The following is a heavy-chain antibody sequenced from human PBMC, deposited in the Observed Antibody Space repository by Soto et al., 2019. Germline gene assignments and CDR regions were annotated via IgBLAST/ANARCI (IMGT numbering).Heavy chain of an antibody. Sequence: RSLTCSVSGGSISGSYWSWIRQSPGKGLEWLGYVYYTGSTNYSPSLRSRVSISVDTSKNEFSLRLSSVTAADTAVYFCARSVAVPGAHIDYWGQGTQVTVSS. D-gene: IGHD6-19*01. CDR3: ARSVAVPGAHIDY. CDR1: GGSISGSY. J-gene: IGHJ4*02. V-gene: IGHV4-59*01. CDR2: VYYTGST.